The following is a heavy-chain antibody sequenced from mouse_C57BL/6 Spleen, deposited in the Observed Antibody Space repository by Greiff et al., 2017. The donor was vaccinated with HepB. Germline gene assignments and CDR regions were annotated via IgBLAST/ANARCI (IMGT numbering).Heavy chain of an antibody. D-gene: IGHD3-2*02. CDR2: INYDGSST. CDR1: GFTFSDYY. Sequence: EVKLMESEGGLVQPGSSMKLSCTASGFTFSDYYMAWVRQVPEKGLEWVANINYDGSSTYYLDSLKSRFMISRNNAKNILYLQMSSLKSEDTATYYCARESSGAGPDYWGQGTTLTVSS. V-gene: IGHV5-16*01. CDR3: ARESSGAGPDY. J-gene: IGHJ2*01.